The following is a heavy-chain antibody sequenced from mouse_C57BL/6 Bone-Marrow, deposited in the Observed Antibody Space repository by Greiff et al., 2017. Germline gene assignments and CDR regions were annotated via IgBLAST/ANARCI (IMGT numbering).Heavy chain of an antibody. CDR2: ISYDGSN. CDR3: ARGDYDDYAMDY. Sequence: DVKLVESGPGLVKPSQSLSLTCSVTGYSITSGYYWNWIRQFPGNKLEWMGYISYDGSNNYNPSLKNRISITRDTSKNQFFLKLNSVTTEDTATYHCARGDYDDYAMDYWGQGTSVTVSS. CDR1: GYSITSGYY. V-gene: IGHV3-6*01. J-gene: IGHJ4*01. D-gene: IGHD2-4*01.